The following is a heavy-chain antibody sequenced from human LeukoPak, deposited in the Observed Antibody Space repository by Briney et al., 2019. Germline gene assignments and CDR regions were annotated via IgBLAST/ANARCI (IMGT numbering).Heavy chain of an antibody. V-gene: IGHV1-3*01. CDR2: INAGSGYT. CDR1: GYIFTTHA. Sequence: ASVKVSCKASGYIFTTHAMHWLRQDPGQRHEWMGWINAGSGYTKYSQKFQGRVTISRDTSASTVSMELRSLGSEDTAVYYCARATSGSLSTWFGELFDWYDPWGQGTLVTVSS. CDR3: ARATSGSLSTWFGELFDWYDP. J-gene: IGHJ5*02. D-gene: IGHD3-10*01.